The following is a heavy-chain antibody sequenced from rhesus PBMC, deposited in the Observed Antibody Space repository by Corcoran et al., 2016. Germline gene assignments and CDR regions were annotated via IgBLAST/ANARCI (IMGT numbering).Heavy chain of an antibody. CDR3: ARVCLVVSALDY. CDR1: CYSISSGYG. J-gene: IGHJ4*01. CDR2: IGVSSGST. D-gene: IGHD2-39*02. V-gene: IGHV4-127*01. Sequence: QVQLQESGPGLVKPSETLSLTCAVSCYSISSGYGWRWIRQPPGKGLEWIGYIGVSSGSTNYNPSLKSRVTISKDTSKNQFSRKLSSVTAADTAVYYCARVCLVVSALDYWGQGVLVTVSS.